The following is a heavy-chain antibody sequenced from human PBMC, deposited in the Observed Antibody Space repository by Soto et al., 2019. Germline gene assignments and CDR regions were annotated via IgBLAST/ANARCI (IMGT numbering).Heavy chain of an antibody. J-gene: IGHJ6*02. D-gene: IGHD6-6*01. CDR1: GFTVSSNY. V-gene: IGHV3-53*02. CDR3: ARDRRSSSSYYYYGMDV. Sequence: EVQLVETGGGLIQPGGSLRLSCAASGFTVSSNYMSWVRQAPGKGLEWVSVIYSGGSTYYADSVKGRFTISRDNSKNTLYLQMNSLRAEDTAVYYCARDRRSSSSYYYYGMDVWGQGTTVTVSS. CDR2: IYSGGST.